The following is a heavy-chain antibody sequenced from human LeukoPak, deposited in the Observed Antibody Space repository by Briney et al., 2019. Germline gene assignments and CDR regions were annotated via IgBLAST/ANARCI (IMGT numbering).Heavy chain of an antibody. CDR3: ARRFDS. J-gene: IGHJ4*02. CDR2: ITSSSTI. V-gene: IGHV3-48*02. CDR1: GFTFSNYA. Sequence: GGSLRLSCAASGFTFSNYAMNWVRQAPGKGLEWVSHITSSSTIYYADSVKGRFTISRDNAKNSLYLQMNSLRDEDTAVYYCARRFDSWGQGTLVTVSS.